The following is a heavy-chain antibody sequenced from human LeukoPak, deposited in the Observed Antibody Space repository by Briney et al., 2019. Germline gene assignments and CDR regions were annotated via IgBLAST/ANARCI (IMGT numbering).Heavy chain of an antibody. Sequence: SETLSLTCAVYVGSFSGYYWSWIRQPPGKGLEWIGEINHSGSTNYNSSLKSRVTISVDTSKNQFSLKLSSVTAADTAVYYCARGYYGSGSHCCHMDVWGKETTITVS. CDR3: ARGYYGSGSHCCHMDV. J-gene: IGHJ6*03. D-gene: IGHD3-10*01. CDR1: VGSFSGYY. CDR2: INHSGST. V-gene: IGHV4-34*01.